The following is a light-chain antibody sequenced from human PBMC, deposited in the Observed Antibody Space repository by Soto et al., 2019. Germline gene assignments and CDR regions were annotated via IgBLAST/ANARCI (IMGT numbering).Light chain of an antibody. CDR1: HSVRSSS. Sequence: EIALTQSPGTLPFSPGERATLSCRASHSVRSSSLPWYQQKPGQAHRCHSYGASTSGTCIPERFSGNWSGTEFTLPISRLEPEDFAVYDCQQYGTSPTTFGQRTKVDIK. J-gene: IGKJ1*01. CDR2: GAS. CDR3: QQYGTSPTT. V-gene: IGKV3-20*01.